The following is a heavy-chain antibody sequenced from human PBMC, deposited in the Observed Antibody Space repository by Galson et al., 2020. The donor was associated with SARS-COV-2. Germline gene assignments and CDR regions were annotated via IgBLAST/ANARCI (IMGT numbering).Heavy chain of an antibody. Sequence: GESLKISCKASGYPFATYGITWVRQAPGQGLEWMGWINTYNGNTNYAQNLQDRVTMTIDTSTSTVYMELTSLRSDDTAVYDCARPQTTASFDYWGQGTLVTVSS. CDR2: INTYNGNT. V-gene: IGHV1-18*01. CDR3: ARPQTTASFDY. J-gene: IGHJ4*02. CDR1: GYPFATYG. D-gene: IGHD1-1*01.